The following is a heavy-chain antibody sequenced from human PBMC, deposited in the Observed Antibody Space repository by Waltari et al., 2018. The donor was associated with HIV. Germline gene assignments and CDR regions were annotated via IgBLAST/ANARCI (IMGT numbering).Heavy chain of an antibody. D-gene: IGHD3-22*01. Sequence: EVQLVESGGGLVQPGGSLRLSCAASGFTFSSYWMHWVRQAPGKGLVWVSRINREGSSTSYADSVNGRFTISRDNAKNTLYLQMNSLRAEDTAVYYCARASDYYDSSGYLDDAFDIWGQGTMVTVSS. V-gene: IGHV3-74*01. CDR2: INREGSST. CDR3: ARASDYYDSSGYLDDAFDI. J-gene: IGHJ3*02. CDR1: GFTFSSYW.